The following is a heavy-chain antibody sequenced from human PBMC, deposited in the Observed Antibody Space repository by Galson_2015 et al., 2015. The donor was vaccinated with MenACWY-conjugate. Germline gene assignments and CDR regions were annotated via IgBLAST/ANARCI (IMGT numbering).Heavy chain of an antibody. D-gene: IGHD3-3*01. V-gene: IGHV4-59*01. Sequence: ETLSLTCTVSRGSLSTYYWSWIRQPPGKGLEWIGHIYYSGSSNYNPSLKSLVTMSFYTPKNEISLHRWSVTSADPAVYFCVSNYTSRTSECLDVWGKGTTVIISS. CDR3: VSNYTSRTSECLDV. J-gene: IGHJ3*01. CDR1: RGSLSTYY. CDR2: IYYSGSS.